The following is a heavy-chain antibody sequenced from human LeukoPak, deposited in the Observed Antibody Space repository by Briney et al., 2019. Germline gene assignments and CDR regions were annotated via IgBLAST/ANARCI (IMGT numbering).Heavy chain of an antibody. D-gene: IGHD2-21*02. V-gene: IGHV3-21*01. CDR2: ISSSSSYI. CDR3: AREDIVVVTAMAYYYGMDV. J-gene: IGHJ6*02. Sequence: GGSLRLSCAASGFIFSKYSMHWVRQAPGKGLEWVSSISSSSSYIYYADSVKGRFTISRDNAKNSLYLQMNSLRAEDTAVYYCAREDIVVVTAMAYYYGMDVWGQGTTVTVSS. CDR1: GFIFSKYS.